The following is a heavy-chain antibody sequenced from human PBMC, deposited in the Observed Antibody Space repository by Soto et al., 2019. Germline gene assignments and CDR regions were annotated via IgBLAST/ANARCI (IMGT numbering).Heavy chain of an antibody. D-gene: IGHD3-3*01. J-gene: IGHJ4*02. V-gene: IGHV1-18*01. CDR2: ISVYNGHT. CDR3: VRESGY. CDR1: GYTFTSYG. Sequence: QVQLVQSGAAVKKPGASVKVSCKASGYTFTSYGISWVRQAPGQGLEWMGWISVYNGHTNYAQKLQGRVNMTTDTSTRTDYMELRSLRSDDTAVYYCVRESGYWGQGTLVTVSS.